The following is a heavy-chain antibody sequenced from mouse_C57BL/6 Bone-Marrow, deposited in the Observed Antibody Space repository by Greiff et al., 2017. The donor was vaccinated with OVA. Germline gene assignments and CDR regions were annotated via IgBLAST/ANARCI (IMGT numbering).Heavy chain of an antibody. J-gene: IGHJ2*01. Sequence: VQLQQSGPELVKPGASVKISCKASGYAFSSSWMNWVKQRPGKGLEWIGRIYPGDGDTNYNGKFKGKATLTADKSSSTAYRQLSSLTSEYSAVYFCARHEDGYYAAYFDYWGQGTTLTVSS. CDR1: GYAFSSSW. V-gene: IGHV1-82*01. D-gene: IGHD2-3*01. CDR2: IYPGDGDT. CDR3: ARHEDGYYAAYFDY.